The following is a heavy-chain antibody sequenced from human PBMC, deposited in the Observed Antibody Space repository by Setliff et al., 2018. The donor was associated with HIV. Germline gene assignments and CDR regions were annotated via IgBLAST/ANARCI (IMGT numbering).Heavy chain of an antibody. CDR1: GYTFITYY. D-gene: IGHD1-26*01. CDR3: ARDHMSVGAWVGATSRGLFQH. CDR2: INPSGGST. Sequence: ASVKVSCKASGYTFITYYMHWVRQAPGQGLEWMGIINPSGGSTNYAQKFQGRVTMTRDTSTSTVYMELSSLRSEDTAVYYCARDHMSVGAWVGATSRGLFQHWGQGTLVTASS. J-gene: IGHJ1*01. V-gene: IGHV1-46*01.